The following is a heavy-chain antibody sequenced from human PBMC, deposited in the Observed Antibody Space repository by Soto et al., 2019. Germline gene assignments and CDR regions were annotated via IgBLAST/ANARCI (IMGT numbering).Heavy chain of an antibody. D-gene: IGHD4-17*01. CDR2: ISGSGGST. J-gene: IGHJ4*02. CDR3: AKGSVTTLFALPWYYFDY. CDR1: GFTFSSYA. Sequence: GGSLRLSCAASGFTFSSYAMSWVRQAPGKGPEWVSAISGSGGSTYYADSVKGRFTISRDNSKNTLYLQMNSLRAEDTAVYYCAKGSVTTLFALPWYYFDYWGQGTLVTVSS. V-gene: IGHV3-23*01.